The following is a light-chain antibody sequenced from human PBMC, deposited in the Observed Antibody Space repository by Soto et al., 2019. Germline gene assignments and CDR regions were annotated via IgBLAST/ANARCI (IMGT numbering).Light chain of an antibody. Sequence: DIQMTQSPSSLSASVGDRLTITCRGIQSSTSILNWYQQQPVNAPKLLIYAASSLQSGVPSRFSGSGSWTDLTLTISSLQPEDYANYYCQQNYSPPPITFGQGTRLEIK. CDR2: AAS. CDR3: QQNYSPPPIT. CDR1: QSSTSI. V-gene: IGKV1-39*01. J-gene: IGKJ5*01.